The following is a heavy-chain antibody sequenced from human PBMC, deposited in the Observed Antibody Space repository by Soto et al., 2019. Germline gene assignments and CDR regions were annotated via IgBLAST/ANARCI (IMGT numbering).Heavy chain of an antibody. CDR1: GFTFSDYA. CDR2: ISATGGNI. J-gene: IGHJ2*01. Sequence: GGSLRLSCAASGFTFSDYAMTWVRQAPGKGLEWVATISATGGNIEYTDSLKGRFTISRDNSKNTLYLQLNGLTSDDTAVHYCAKVAGGLGYFDLWGRGTLVTVSS. CDR3: AKVAGGLGYFDL. V-gene: IGHV3-23*01. D-gene: IGHD3-16*01.